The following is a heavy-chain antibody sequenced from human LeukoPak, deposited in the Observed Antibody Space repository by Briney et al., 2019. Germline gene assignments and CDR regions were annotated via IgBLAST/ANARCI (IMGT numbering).Heavy chain of an antibody. J-gene: IGHJ4*02. V-gene: IGHV3-9*01. Sequence: GGSLRLSCAASGFTFDDYAMHWVRQAPGKGLEWVSGISWNSGSIGYADSVKGRFTISRDNAKNSLYLQMNSLRAEDTALYYCAKDMVRGVMLGSYYFDYWGQGTLVTVSS. CDR3: AKDMVRGVMLGSYYFDY. CDR1: GFTFDDYA. CDR2: ISWNSGSI. D-gene: IGHD3-10*01.